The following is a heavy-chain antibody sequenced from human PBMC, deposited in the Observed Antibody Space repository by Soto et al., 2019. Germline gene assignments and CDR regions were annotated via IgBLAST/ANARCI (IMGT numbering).Heavy chain of an antibody. CDR3: ARGGYSGRLYYFDY. V-gene: IGHV4-61*01. Sequence: SETLSLTCFVSGGSVSSTYYYWSWIRQPPGKGLEWIGYIYYNGRTDYKSSLKSRVTISLDPSKNQVSLKFNSVTAADTAVYYCARGGYSGRLYYFDYWGLGTLVTVSS. J-gene: IGHJ4*02. CDR1: GGSVSSTYYY. D-gene: IGHD2-15*01. CDR2: IYYNGRT.